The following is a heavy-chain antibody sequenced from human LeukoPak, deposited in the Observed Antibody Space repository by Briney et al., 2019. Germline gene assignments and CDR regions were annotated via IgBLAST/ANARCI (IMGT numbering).Heavy chain of an antibody. V-gene: IGHV3-21*01. CDR2: ISSSSSYI. CDR3: ARLGGYSSGWYEWTLFLDI. D-gene: IGHD6-19*01. Sequence: GGSLRLSCAASGFTFSSYSMNWVRQAPGKGLEWVSSISSSSSYICYADSVKGRFTISRDNAKNSLYLQMNSLGAEDTAVYYCARLGGYSSGWYEWTLFLDIWGQGTMVTVSS. J-gene: IGHJ3*02. CDR1: GFTFSSYS.